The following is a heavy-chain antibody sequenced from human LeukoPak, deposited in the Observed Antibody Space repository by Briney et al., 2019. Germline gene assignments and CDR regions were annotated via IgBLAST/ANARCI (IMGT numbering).Heavy chain of an antibody. V-gene: IGHV3-30*03. J-gene: IGHJ6*02. CDR3: ARDKLLWFGELLGYYGMDV. CDR1: GFTFSSYG. D-gene: IGHD3-10*01. Sequence: GGSLRLSCAASGFTFSSYGMHWVRQAPGKGLEWVAVISYDGSNKYYADSVKGRFTISRDNSKNTLYLQMNSLRAEDTAVYYCARDKLLWFGELLGYYGMDVWGQGTTVTVSS. CDR2: ISYDGSNK.